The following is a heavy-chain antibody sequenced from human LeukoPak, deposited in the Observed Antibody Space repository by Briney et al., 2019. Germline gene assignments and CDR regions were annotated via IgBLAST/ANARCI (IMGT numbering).Heavy chain of an antibody. D-gene: IGHD1-26*01. V-gene: IGHV3-23*01. J-gene: IGHJ4*02. CDR3: AKGSGSYLSPLYYFDY. CDR2: ISGSGGST. Sequence: GGTLRLSCGASGFTFSSYGMSWDRQAPGKGLEWVSAISGSGGSTYYADSVKGRFTISRDNSKNTLYLQMNSLRAEDTAVYYCAKGSGSYLSPLYYFDYWGQGTLVTVSS. CDR1: GFTFSSYG.